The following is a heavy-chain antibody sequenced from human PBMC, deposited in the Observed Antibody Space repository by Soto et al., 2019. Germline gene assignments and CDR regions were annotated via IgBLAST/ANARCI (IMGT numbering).Heavy chain of an antibody. CDR2: INHSGST. Sequence: PSETLSLTCAVYGGSFSGYYWSWIRQPPGKGLEWIGEINHSGSTNYNPSHKSRVTISVDTSKNQFSLKLSSVTAADSSVYYCATLLEGFGELLYFDYWGQGTLVTVSS. CDR3: ATLLEGFGELLYFDY. D-gene: IGHD3-10*01. J-gene: IGHJ4*02. CDR1: GGSFSGYY. V-gene: IGHV4-34*01.